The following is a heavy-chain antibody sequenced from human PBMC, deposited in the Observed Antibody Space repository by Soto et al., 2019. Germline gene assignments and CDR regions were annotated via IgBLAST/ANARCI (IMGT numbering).Heavy chain of an antibody. V-gene: IGHV3-23*01. CDR3: AKEFVRGMATIGPHY. J-gene: IGHJ4*02. D-gene: IGHD5-12*01. Sequence: VVSLRLSCAASGFTFSSYAMSWVRQAPWKGLEWVSAISGSGGSTYYADSVKGRFTISRDNSKNTLYLQMNSLRAEDTAVYYCAKEFVRGMATIGPHYWGQGTLVTVSS. CDR2: ISGSGGST. CDR1: GFTFSSYA.